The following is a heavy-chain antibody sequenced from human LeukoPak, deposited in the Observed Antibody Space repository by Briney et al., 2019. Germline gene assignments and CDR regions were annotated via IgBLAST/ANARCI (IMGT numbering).Heavy chain of an antibody. CDR1: GYTFTSYT. D-gene: IGHD3-22*01. Sequence: ASVKVSCKASGYTFTSYTMSWVRQAPGQGLEWIGLISAYTGNTNYAQNLQGRVSMTTETSMSTAYMELRSLRFDDTAVYYCARGFSSGSNWFDPWGQGTLVTVSS. J-gene: IGHJ5*02. CDR2: ISAYTGNT. V-gene: IGHV1-18*04. CDR3: ARGFSSGSNWFDP.